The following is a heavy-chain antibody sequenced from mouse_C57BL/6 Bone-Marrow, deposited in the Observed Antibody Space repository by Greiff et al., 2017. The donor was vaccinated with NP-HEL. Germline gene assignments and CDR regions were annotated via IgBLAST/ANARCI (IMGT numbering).Heavy chain of an antibody. V-gene: IGHV1-64*01. D-gene: IGHD3-2*02. CDR1: GYTFTSYW. CDR3: ARRQLRARNFDY. Sequence: QVQLKQPGAELVKPGASVKLSCKASGYTFTSYWMHWVKQRPGQGLEWIGMIHPNSGSTNYNEKFKSKATLTVDKSSSTAYMQLSSLTSEDSAVYYCARRQLRARNFDYWGQGTTLTVSS. CDR2: IHPNSGST. J-gene: IGHJ2*01.